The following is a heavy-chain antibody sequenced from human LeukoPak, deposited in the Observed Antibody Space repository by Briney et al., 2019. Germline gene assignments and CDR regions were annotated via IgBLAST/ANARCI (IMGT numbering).Heavy chain of an antibody. Sequence: PGGSLRPSCAASGFTFSSYAMHWVRQAPGKGLEWVAVISYDGSNKYYADSVKGRFTISRDNSKNTLYLQMNSLRAEDTAVYYCASADSSGWYFDYWGQGTLVTVSS. D-gene: IGHD6-19*01. CDR1: GFTFSSYA. CDR3: ASADSSGWYFDY. CDR2: ISYDGSNK. J-gene: IGHJ4*02. V-gene: IGHV3-30-3*01.